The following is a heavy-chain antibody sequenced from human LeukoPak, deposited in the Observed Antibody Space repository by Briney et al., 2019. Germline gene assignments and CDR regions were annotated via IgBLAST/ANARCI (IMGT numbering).Heavy chain of an antibody. J-gene: IGHJ3*02. Sequence: PGGSPRLSCTASGFTFNTYSMNWVRLAPGKGLEWVASISDRGSYICYADSVKGRFTISRDNAKNSLYLQMNSLRVEDTAVYYCVRDRYDILTGYNDAFDIWGQGTMVTVSS. CDR2: ISDRGSYI. CDR1: GFTFNTYS. V-gene: IGHV3-21*01. CDR3: VRDRYDILTGYNDAFDI. D-gene: IGHD3-9*01.